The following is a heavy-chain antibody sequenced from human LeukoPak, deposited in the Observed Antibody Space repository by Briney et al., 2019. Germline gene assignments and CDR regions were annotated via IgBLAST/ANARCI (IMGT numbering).Heavy chain of an antibody. CDR2: IFPGDSDT. V-gene: IGHV5-51*01. CDR3: ARLPLHAPDY. D-gene: IGHD2-2*01. CDR1: GYAFPSYW. Sequence: GESLKISCKGSGYAFPSYWIGWVRQIPGKGLGWIGIIFPGDSDTRYSTSFQGHVTIPADRSMSTAYLQWSSLKASDTAMYYCARLPLHAPDYWGRGTLLTVSS. J-gene: IGHJ4*02.